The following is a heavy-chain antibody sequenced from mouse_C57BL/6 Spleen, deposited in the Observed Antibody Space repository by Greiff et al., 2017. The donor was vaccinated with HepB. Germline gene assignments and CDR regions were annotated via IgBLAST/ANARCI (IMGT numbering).Heavy chain of an antibody. D-gene: IGHD1-1*01. Sequence: EVKVVESEGGLVQPGSSMKLSCTASGFTFSDYYMAWVRQVPEKGLEWVANINYDGSSTYYLDSLKSRFIISRDNAKNILYLQMSSLKSEDTATYYCARDPHYYGSVYFDYWGQGTTLTVSS. J-gene: IGHJ2*01. V-gene: IGHV5-16*01. CDR2: INYDGSST. CDR3: ARDPHYYGSVYFDY. CDR1: GFTFSDYY.